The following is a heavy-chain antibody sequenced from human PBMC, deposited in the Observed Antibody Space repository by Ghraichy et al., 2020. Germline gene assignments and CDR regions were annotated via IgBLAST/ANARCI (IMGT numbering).Heavy chain of an antibody. Sequence: SETLSLTCAVYGGSFSGYYWSWIRQPPGKGLEWIGEINHSGSTNYNPSLKSRVTISVDTSKNQFSLKLSSVTAADTAVYYCARPGYCSSTSCYRGFDYWGQGTLVTVSS. J-gene: IGHJ4*02. CDR2: INHSGST. CDR1: GGSFSGYY. V-gene: IGHV4-34*01. D-gene: IGHD2-2*02. CDR3: ARPGYCSSTSCYRGFDY.